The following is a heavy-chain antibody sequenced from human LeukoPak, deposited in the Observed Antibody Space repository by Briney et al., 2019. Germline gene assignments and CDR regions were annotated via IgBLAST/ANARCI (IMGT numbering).Heavy chain of an antibody. CDR2: INHSGST. V-gene: IGHV4-34*01. J-gene: IGHJ4*02. CDR1: GGSFSGYY. CDR3: ASITMIVVVN. D-gene: IGHD3-22*01. Sequence: SETLSLTCAVYGGSFSGYYWSWIRQPPGKGLEWIGEINHSGSTNYNPSLKSRVTISVDTSKNQFSLKLSSVTAADAAVYYCASITMIVVVNWGQGTLVTVSS.